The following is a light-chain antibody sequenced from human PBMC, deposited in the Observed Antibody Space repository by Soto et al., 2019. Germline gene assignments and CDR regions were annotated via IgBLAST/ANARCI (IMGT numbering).Light chain of an antibody. Sequence: DIPMTQSPSSLSASVGDTVTITCRASQTIATHLHWYQQKPGQAPKLLIYAASNLQSGVPSRFSGSGSGADFALTISSLQPGDSATYYCQQTYSTPRTFGQGTKLEIK. CDR3: QQTYSTPRT. V-gene: IGKV1-39*01. CDR2: AAS. CDR1: QTIATH. J-gene: IGKJ2*01.